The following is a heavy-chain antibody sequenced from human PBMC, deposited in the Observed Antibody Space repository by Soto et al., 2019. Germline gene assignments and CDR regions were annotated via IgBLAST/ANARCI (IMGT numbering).Heavy chain of an antibody. Sequence: QVQLVQSGGEVKKPGASVEVSCRTSGYMFTTYGMSWVRQAPGQGLEWMAWISAYNGNKKYAQKFQGRVTMTTDTSTGTVSMELRNPTSDDTGPFFCARTGGGMAARPLEYWGQGTLVTVSS. CDR2: ISAYNGNK. D-gene: IGHD6-6*01. CDR1: GYMFTTYG. CDR3: ARTGGGMAARPLEY. J-gene: IGHJ4*02. V-gene: IGHV1-18*04.